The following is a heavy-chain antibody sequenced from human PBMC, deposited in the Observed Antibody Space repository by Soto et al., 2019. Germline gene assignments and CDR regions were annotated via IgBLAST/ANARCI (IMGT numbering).Heavy chain of an antibody. CDR2: IIPIFGTA. J-gene: IGHJ4*02. V-gene: IGHV1-69*01. CDR1: GGTFSSYA. D-gene: IGHD3-22*01. CDR3: ASTYYYDSSGYYTPKYYFDY. Sequence: QVQLVQSGAEVKKPGSSVKVSCKASGGTFSSYAISWVRQAPGQGLEWMGGIIPIFGTANYAQKFQGRVTITADESTSTDYMELSSQRSEHTDVYYCASTYYYDSSGYYTPKYYFDYWGQGTLVTVSS.